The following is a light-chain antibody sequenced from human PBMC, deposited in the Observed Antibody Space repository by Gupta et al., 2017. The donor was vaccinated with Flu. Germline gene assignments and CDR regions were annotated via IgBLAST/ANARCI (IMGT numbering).Light chain of an antibody. CDR3: ASYASSTSYV. V-gene: IGLV2-14*01. J-gene: IGLJ1*01. CDR1: SSDVGNFHY. Sequence: SLSGSPGQSITISCTGLSSDVGNFHYVSWYQHHPGKATKLMIYEVSYRPSGVSSRFSGSKSGNTASLTISGLQADDEADYHCASYASSTSYVFGTGTKVTVL. CDR2: EVS.